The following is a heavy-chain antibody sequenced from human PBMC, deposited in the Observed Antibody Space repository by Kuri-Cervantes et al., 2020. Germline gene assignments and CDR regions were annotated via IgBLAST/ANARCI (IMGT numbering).Heavy chain of an antibody. CDR2: IIPIFGTA. D-gene: IGHD3-10*01. CDR1: GGTFSSYA. CDR3: ARDQWFGAGAFDI. Sequence: SVKVSCKASGGTFSSYAISWVRQAPGKGLEWMGGIIPIFGTANYAQKFQGRVTITADKSTSTAYMELRSLRSGDTAVYYCARDQWFGAGAFDIWGQGTLVTVSS. J-gene: IGHJ3*02. V-gene: IGHV1-69*06.